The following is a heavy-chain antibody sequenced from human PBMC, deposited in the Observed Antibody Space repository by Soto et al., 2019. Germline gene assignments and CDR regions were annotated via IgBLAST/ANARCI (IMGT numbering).Heavy chain of an antibody. D-gene: IGHD3-22*01. CDR1: GFTLSSYA. CDR3: AREREYYYDGGAPFDY. Sequence: GGSLRLSCAASGFTLSSYAMSWVRQAPGKGLEWVSAISGSGGSTYYADSVKGRFTISRDNSKNTLYLQMNSLRAEDTAVYYCAREREYYYDGGAPFDYWGQGTLVTVSS. V-gene: IGHV3-23*01. CDR2: ISGSGGST. J-gene: IGHJ4*02.